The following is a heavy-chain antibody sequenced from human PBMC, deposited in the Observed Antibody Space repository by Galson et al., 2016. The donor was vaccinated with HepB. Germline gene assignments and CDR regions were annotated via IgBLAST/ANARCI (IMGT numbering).Heavy chain of an antibody. Sequence: SLRLSCAASGFTFSNYGMHWVRQAPAKGLEWVAADSMDGRRKFYADSVKGRFTTSRDNSNNMLFLQMSSLRADDTAVYYCAKRHEYCPAVGCSVDYWGQGTLVSVSS. CDR3: AKRHEYCPAVGCSVDY. D-gene: IGHD2/OR15-2a*01. CDR1: GFTFSNYG. V-gene: IGHV3-30*18. J-gene: IGHJ4*02. CDR2: DSMDGRRK.